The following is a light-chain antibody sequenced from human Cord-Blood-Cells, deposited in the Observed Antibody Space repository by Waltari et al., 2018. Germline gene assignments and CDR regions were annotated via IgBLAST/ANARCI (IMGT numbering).Light chain of an antibody. CDR3: QQSYSTLFT. J-gene: IGKJ3*01. Sequence: DIQMTQSPSSLSASVGARVTITCRASQSISSYLNWYQQKPGKAPKLLIYAASSLQSGVPSRFSGSGSGTDFTLTISSLQPEDFATYYCQQSYSTLFTCGPGTKVDIK. CDR2: AAS. V-gene: IGKV1-39*01. CDR1: QSISSY.